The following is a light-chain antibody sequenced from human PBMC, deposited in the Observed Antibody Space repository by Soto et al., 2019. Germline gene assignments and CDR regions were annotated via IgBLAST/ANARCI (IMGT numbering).Light chain of an antibody. V-gene: IGLV2-14*01. CDR1: SSDVGPYNY. J-gene: IGLJ3*02. Sequence: ALTQPASVSGSPGQSITISCTGTSSDVGPYNYVSWYQHHPGKAPKLLIYEVTKRPSGVSNRFSGSKSGNTASLTISGLQAEDEADYYCSSYTTSSTLVFGGGTKLTVL. CDR3: SSYTTSSTLV. CDR2: EVT.